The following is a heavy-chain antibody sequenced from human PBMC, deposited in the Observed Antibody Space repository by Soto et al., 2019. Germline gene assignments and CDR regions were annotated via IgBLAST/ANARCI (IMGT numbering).Heavy chain of an antibody. D-gene: IGHD4-17*01. Sequence: SETLSLTCTVSGVSISSGDYYWSWIRQPPGKGLEWIGYIYYSGSTYYNPSLKSRVTISVDTSKNQFSLKLSSVTAADTAVYYCARGPRGDYDPIPDYWGQGTLVTVSS. J-gene: IGHJ4*02. CDR3: ARGPRGDYDPIPDY. CDR1: GVSISSGDYY. V-gene: IGHV4-30-4*01. CDR2: IYYSGST.